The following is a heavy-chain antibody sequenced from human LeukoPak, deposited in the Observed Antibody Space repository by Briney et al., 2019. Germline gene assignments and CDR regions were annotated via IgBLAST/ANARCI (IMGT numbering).Heavy chain of an antibody. CDR3: ARRNRGAVFLDY. D-gene: IGHD3-10*01. CDR1: GGSISSYY. V-gene: IGHV4-59*01. J-gene: IGHJ4*02. Sequence: SETLSLTCTVSGGSISSYYWSWIRQPPGKGLEWIGYIYYSGSTNYNPSLKSRVTISVDTSKNQFSLKLSSVTAADTAVYYCARRNRGAVFLDYWGQGTLVTVSS. CDR2: IYYSGST.